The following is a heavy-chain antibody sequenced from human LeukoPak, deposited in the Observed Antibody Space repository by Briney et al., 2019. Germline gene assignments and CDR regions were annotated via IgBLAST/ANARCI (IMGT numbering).Heavy chain of an antibody. V-gene: IGHV1-2*06. CDR3: ARDMAHPYYYDSSGYYSIGVDY. Sequence: ASVKVSCKASGYTFTGYYMHWVRQAPGQGLEWMGRINPNSGGTNYAQKFQDRVTMTRDTTISTAYMELRSLGSDDTAVYYCARDMAHPYYYDSSGYYSIGVDYWGQGTLVTVSS. CDR1: GYTFTGYY. D-gene: IGHD3-22*01. CDR2: INPNSGGT. J-gene: IGHJ4*02.